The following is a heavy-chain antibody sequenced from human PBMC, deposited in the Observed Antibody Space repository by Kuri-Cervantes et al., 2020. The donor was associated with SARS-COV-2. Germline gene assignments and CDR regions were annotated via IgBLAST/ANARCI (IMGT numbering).Heavy chain of an antibody. CDR1: GGSIDSTTYY. CDR2: INHSGST. CDR3: ARGGMVRFLYY. D-gene: IGHD3-3*01. V-gene: IGHV4-34*01. J-gene: IGHJ4*02. Sequence: GSLRLSCDVSGGSIDSTTYYWAWIRQPPGKGLEWIGEINHSGSTNYNPSLKSRVTISADTSKNQFSLKLSSVTAADTAVYYCARGGMVRFLYYWGQGTLVTVSS.